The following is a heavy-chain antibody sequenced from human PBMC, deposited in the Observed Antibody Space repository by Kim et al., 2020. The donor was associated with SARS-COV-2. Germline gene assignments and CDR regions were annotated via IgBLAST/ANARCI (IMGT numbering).Heavy chain of an antibody. CDR3: ASGDTSRWGYFYY. Sequence: GGSLRLSCAASGFTFSGYWIHWVRQAPGKGLVWVSRMSGDGTTTNYADSVKGRFTISRDNAKNTVHLQMNYLRAEDKAGYYCASGDTSRWGYFYYWGQGTLVTVSS. D-gene: IGHD2-2*01. V-gene: IGHV3-74*01. J-gene: IGHJ4*02. CDR2: MSGDGTTT. CDR1: GFTFSGYW.